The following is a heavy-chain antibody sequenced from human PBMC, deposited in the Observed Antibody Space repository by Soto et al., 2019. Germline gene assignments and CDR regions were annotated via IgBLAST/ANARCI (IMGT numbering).Heavy chain of an antibody. D-gene: IGHD3-22*01. CDR1: GASISSGDYC. CDR3: ASIYDSSGYYYGNNWFDP. V-gene: IGHV4-31*03. CDR2: IYDSGST. J-gene: IGHJ5*02. Sequence: PSATLSLTCSVSGASISSGDYCWSWIRQHPGKGLEWIGYIYDSGSTYYNPSLKSRVTISVDTSKNQFSLKLSSVTAADTAVYYCASIYDSSGYYYGNNWFDPWGQGTLVTVSS.